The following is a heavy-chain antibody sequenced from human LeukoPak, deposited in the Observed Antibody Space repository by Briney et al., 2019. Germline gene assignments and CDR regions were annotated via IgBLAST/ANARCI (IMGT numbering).Heavy chain of an antibody. Sequence: SVKVSCKASGGTFSSYAISWVRQAPGQGLEWMGRIIPILGIANYAQKFQGRVTITADKSASTAYMELSSLRSEDTAVYYCARVKLNWFDPWGQGTLVTVSS. V-gene: IGHV1-69*04. CDR2: IIPILGIA. CDR3: ARVKLNWFDP. CDR1: GGTFSSYA. D-gene: IGHD3-10*01. J-gene: IGHJ5*02.